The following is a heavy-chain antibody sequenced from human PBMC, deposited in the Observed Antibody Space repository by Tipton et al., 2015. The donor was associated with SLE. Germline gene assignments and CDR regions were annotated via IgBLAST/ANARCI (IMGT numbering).Heavy chain of an antibody. CDR2: IYYSGST. D-gene: IGHD6-19*01. Sequence: LRLSCTVSGGSISSYYWSWIRQPPGKGLEWIGYIYYSGSTNYNPSLKSRVTISVDTSKNQFSLKLSSVTAADTAVYYCARQTFSGWYFAFDIWGQGTMVTVSS. J-gene: IGHJ3*02. V-gene: IGHV4-59*08. CDR1: GGSISSYY. CDR3: ARQTFSGWYFAFDI.